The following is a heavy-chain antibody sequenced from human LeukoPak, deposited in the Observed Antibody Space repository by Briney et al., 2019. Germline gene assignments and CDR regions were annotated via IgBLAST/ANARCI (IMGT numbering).Heavy chain of an antibody. Sequence: SETLSLTCAVYCWSFSGYYWKWIRQPPRKGLEWVGEINHRGNTNFNPALKRRVTISGDTSKNQFSLRLNSVTAADTAVYYCAGEGGYSGYDSNWFDPWGQGTLVTVSS. J-gene: IGHJ5*02. D-gene: IGHD5-12*01. CDR3: AGEGGYSGYDSNWFDP. V-gene: IGHV4-34*01. CDR2: INHRGNT. CDR1: CWSFSGYY.